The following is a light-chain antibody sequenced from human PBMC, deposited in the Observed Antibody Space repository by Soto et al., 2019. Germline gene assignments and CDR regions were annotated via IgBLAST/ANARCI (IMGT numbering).Light chain of an antibody. V-gene: IGKV3-15*01. J-gene: IGKJ4*01. CDR2: DAS. Sequence: EIVMTQSPATLSVSPGERATLSCRASQGIGSTLAWYQQKPGQTAKLLIYDASTRATGVPARFSGGGSGTEFTLTINSLQSEDFAVYYCQRYNRWPLSFGGGTKVDIK. CDR1: QGIGST. CDR3: QRYNRWPLS.